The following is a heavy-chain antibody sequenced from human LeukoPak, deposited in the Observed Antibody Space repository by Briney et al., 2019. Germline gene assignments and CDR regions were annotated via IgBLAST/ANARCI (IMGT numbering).Heavy chain of an antibody. CDR2: IYTSGST. D-gene: IGHD5-18*01. V-gene: IGHV4-4*07. CDR3: ARCKSTAEKFDY. J-gene: IGHJ4*02. Sequence: SENLSLTCTVSGGPISSYYWSWIRQPAGKGLEWIGRIYTSGSTNYNPSLKSRVSISIDMPKNQFSLKLSSVTAADTAVYYCARCKSTAEKFDYWGQGILVTVSS. CDR1: GGPISSYY.